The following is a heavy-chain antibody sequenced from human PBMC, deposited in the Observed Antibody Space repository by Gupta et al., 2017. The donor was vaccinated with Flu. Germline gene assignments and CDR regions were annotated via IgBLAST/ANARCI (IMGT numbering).Heavy chain of an antibody. V-gene: IGHV2-5*01. CDR2: IYWNDDK. Sequence: QLTLKESGPTLVKPTQTLTLTCTFSGFSLSTTGVGVGWIRQPPGKALEWLTVIYWNDDKQYSPSQKSRLTITKDTSKNQVVLTMTNVDPVDTATYYCAHRPPSWFTFDYWGQGALVTVSS. D-gene: IGHD3-10*01. J-gene: IGHJ4*02. CDR3: AHRPPSWFTFDY. CDR1: GFSLSTTGVG.